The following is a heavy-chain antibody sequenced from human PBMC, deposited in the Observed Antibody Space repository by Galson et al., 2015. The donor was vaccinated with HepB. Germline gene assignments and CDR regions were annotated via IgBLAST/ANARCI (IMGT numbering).Heavy chain of an antibody. Sequence: SVKVSCKASGYTFTSNAITWVRQAPGQGLEWMGWISAYNGDTSYAQNLQGRFNMTTDTSARTAYMELRNLKVDDTAVYYCAKLALSPIFCVLQWFDSWGQGTLVTVSS. CDR3: AKLALSPIFCVLQWFDS. D-gene: IGHD1-1*01. CDR2: ISAYNGDT. CDR1: GYTFTSNA. J-gene: IGHJ5*01. V-gene: IGHV1-18*04.